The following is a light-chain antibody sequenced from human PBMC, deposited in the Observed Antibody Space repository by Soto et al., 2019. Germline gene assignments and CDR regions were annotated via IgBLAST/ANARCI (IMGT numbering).Light chain of an antibody. V-gene: IGKV3-20*01. CDR3: QQYGSSPGT. J-gene: IGKJ2*02. CDR1: QSVSSNF. CDR2: GAS. Sequence: EIVLTQSPGTLSLSPGERATLSCRASQSVSSNFLAWYQQKPGQAPKLLISGASSRATGIPDRFSGSGYGTDFTVTISRLEPEDFALYSCQQYGSSPGTFGQGTKLEIK.